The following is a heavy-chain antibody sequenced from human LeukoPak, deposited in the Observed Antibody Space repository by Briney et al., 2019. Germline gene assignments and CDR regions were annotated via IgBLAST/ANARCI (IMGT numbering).Heavy chain of an antibody. D-gene: IGHD6-19*01. J-gene: IGHJ4*02. V-gene: IGHV3-9*01. CDR3: ARCGAVAGTLVSGY. CDR2: ISWNSGSI. Sequence: PGRSLRLSCAASGFTFDDYAMHWVRQAPGKGLEWVSGISWNSGSIGYADSVKGRFTISRDNAKNSLYLQMNSLRAEDTALYYCARCGAVAGTLVSGYWGQGTLVTVSS. CDR1: GFTFDDYA.